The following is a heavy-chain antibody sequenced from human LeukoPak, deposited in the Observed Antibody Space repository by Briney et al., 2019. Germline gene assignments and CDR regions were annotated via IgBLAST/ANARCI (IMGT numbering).Heavy chain of an antibody. V-gene: IGHV3-21*01. Sequence: GGSLRLSCAASGFTFRSYTMNWVRQAPGKGLEWVSSLSPTRFYKYHADSLKGRITISRDNAKNSLYLQMNSLRVEDTAVYFCAREIRGEGIDYWGQGTLVTVSS. CDR1: GFTFRSYT. CDR2: LSPTRFYK. J-gene: IGHJ4*02. CDR3: AREIRGEGIDY. D-gene: IGHD3-10*01.